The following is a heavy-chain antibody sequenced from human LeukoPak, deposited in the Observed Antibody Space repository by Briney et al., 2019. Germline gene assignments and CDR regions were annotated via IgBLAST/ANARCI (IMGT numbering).Heavy chain of an antibody. V-gene: IGHV4-34*01. CDR1: GGSLSGYY. D-gene: IGHD3-10*01. Sequence: SETLSLTCGVSGGSLSGYYWSWIRQPLGKGLEWIGEISHSGSTQYNPSFKSRVTMSVDTSRNQFSLKLSSVTAADTAVYYCARHRNRGIILHFDLWGQGSLVTVSS. J-gene: IGHJ5*02. CDR3: ARHRNRGIILHFDL. CDR2: ISHSGST.